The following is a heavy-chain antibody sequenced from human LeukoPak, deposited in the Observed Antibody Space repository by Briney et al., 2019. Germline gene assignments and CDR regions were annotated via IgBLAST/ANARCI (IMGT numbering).Heavy chain of an antibody. CDR2: ISGSDDRT. CDR3: AKGPQLNNGQHPDY. J-gene: IGHJ4*02. V-gene: IGHV3-23*01. Sequence: GGYLRLSCAASGFTFSSAAMTWVRQAPGKGLEWVSTISGSDDRTYFADSVRGRFTISRDYSKDPLHLQINSLRVEATAIYYCAKGPQLNNGQHPDYWGQGTLVTVST. CDR1: GFTFSSAA. D-gene: IGHD2-8*01.